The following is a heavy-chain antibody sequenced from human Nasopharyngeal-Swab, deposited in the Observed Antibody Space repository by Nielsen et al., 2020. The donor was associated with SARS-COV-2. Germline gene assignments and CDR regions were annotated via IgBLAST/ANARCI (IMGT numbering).Heavy chain of an antibody. Sequence: ASVKVSCKASGYAFTGYYMHWVRQAAGQGLEWMGRINPNSGGTNYAQKFQGRVTMTRDTSISTAYMELSRLRSDDTAVYYCARDPSGYDSDYWGQGTLVTVSS. CDR1: GYAFTGYY. CDR3: ARDPSGYDSDY. V-gene: IGHV1-2*06. J-gene: IGHJ4*02. D-gene: IGHD5-12*01. CDR2: INPNSGGT.